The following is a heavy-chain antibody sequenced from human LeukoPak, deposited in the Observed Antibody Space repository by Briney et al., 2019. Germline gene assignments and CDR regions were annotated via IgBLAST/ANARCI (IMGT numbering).Heavy chain of an antibody. CDR2: IYYSGST. Sequence: SETLSLTCTVSGGSISSGDYYWRWIRQSPGKGLEWIGYIYYSGSTYYNPSLKSRVTISVDTSKNQFSLKLSSVTAADTAVYYCARGHYYDSSGYYYRSGYFDLWGRGTLVTVSS. J-gene: IGHJ2*01. CDR1: GGSISSGDYY. D-gene: IGHD3-22*01. V-gene: IGHV4-30-4*01. CDR3: ARGHYYDSSGYYYRSGYFDL.